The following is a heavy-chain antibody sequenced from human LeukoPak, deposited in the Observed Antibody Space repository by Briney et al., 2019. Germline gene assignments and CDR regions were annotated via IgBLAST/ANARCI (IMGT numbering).Heavy chain of an antibody. CDR2: IYSGGST. V-gene: IGHV3-53*01. D-gene: IGHD2-8*01. CDR3: ARAPYAIDYYYGMDV. Sequence: GGSLRLSCAASGFTVSSNYMSWVRQAPGKGRGWVSVIYSGGSTYYADSVKGRFTISRDNSKNTLYLQMNSLRAEDTAVYYCARAPYAIDYYYGMDVWGQGTTVTVSS. CDR1: GFTVSSNY. J-gene: IGHJ6*02.